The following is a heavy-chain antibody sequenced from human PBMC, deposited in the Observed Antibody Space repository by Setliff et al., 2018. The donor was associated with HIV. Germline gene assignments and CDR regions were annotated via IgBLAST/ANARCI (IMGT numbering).Heavy chain of an antibody. CDR2: IKDDGSEE. CDR1: GFTFSSYW. V-gene: IGHV3-7*03. D-gene: IGHD3-10*01. Sequence: PGGSLRLSCAASGFTFSSYWMTWVRQAPGKGLEWVAHIKDDGSEEDYVESVKGRVTISRDNAKNSLYLQMNNMRVEDTAVYFCARDEWFGRFDPWGQGTLVTVSS. J-gene: IGHJ5*02. CDR3: ARDEWFGRFDP.